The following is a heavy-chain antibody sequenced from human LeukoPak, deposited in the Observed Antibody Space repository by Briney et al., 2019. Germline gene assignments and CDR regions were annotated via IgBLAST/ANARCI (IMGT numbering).Heavy chain of an antibody. J-gene: IGHJ4*02. CDR2: IYSGGTT. CDR3: ARGVSSGWYYFDF. Sequence: GGSLRLSCAASGFTVSSNFMSWVRQAPGKGLECVSVIYSGGTTYYADSVKGRFTISRDSSKNTLYLQMNTLRVEDTAVYYCARGVSSGWYYFDFWGQGTLVTVS. V-gene: IGHV3-66*01. CDR1: GFTVSSNF. D-gene: IGHD6-19*01.